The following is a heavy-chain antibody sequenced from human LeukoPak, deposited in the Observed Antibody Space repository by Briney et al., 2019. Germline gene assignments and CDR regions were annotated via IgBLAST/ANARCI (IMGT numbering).Heavy chain of an antibody. V-gene: IGHV1-2*02. CDR1: GYTLTGYD. J-gene: IGHJ4*02. Sequence: ASVKVSCKASGYTLTGYDMHWVRHAPGQGLEWMWCSNPNSGGTNYARKFQGRVTMTRDPSISTAYMELSRLRSDDTAVYYCARHLPYRSGWDPEEYWGRGPLVPVSS. CDR3: ARHLPYRSGWDPEEY. CDR2: SNPNSGGT. D-gene: IGHD6-19*01.